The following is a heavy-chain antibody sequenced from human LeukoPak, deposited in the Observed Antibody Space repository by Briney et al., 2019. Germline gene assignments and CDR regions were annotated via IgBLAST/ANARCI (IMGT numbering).Heavy chain of an antibody. D-gene: IGHD2-8*01. CDR1: GFTFSSSG. CDR2: ISYDGSNK. CDR3: AKEYCSNSVCHSLDY. V-gene: IGHV3-30*18. J-gene: IGHJ4*02. Sequence: GRSLRLSCAASGFTFSSSGMHWVRQAPGKGLEWVAVISYDGSNKYYADSVKDRFTFSRDNSKNTLYLQMNSLRAEDTAVYYCAKEYCSNSVCHSLDYWGQGTLVTVSS.